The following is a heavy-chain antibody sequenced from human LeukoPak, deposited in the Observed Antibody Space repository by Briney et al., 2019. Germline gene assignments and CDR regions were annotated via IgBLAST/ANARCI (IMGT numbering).Heavy chain of an antibody. CDR3: AKSLFTSATGTGRAFHI. D-gene: IGHD1-1*01. J-gene: IGHJ3*02. Sequence: QTGGSLRLSCAASGFTFSKFPMGWVRQAPGRGLEWVSAISAGGDVTFYADSLRGRFTISRDNSKSTLYLQMNGLRAEDTAIFYCAKSLFTSATGTGRAFHIWGQGTRVTVSS. CDR2: ISAGGDVT. V-gene: IGHV3-23*01. CDR1: GFTFSKFP.